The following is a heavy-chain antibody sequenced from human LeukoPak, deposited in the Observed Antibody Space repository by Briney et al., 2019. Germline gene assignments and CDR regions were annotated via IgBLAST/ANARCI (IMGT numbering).Heavy chain of an antibody. Sequence: SVKVSCKASGGTFSSYAISWVRQAPGQGLEWMGGIIAIFGTANYAQKFQGRVTITADESTSTAYMELSSLRSEDTAVYYCARREVAAFPYYYYYMDVWGKGTTVTVSS. CDR2: IIAIFGTA. D-gene: IGHD2-15*01. CDR3: ARREVAAFPYYYYYMDV. J-gene: IGHJ6*03. V-gene: IGHV1-69*13. CDR1: GGTFSSYA.